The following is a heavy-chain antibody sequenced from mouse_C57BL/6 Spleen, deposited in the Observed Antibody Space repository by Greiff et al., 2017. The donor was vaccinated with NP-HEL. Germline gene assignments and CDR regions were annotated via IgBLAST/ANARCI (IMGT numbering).Heavy chain of an antibody. V-gene: IGHV1-80*01. CDR2: IYPGDGDT. CDR1: GYAFSSYW. CDR3: AREGVVHYFDY. J-gene: IGHJ2*01. Sequence: QVQLQQSGAELVKPGASVKISCKASGYAFSSYWMNWVKQRPGKGLEWIGQIYPGDGDTNYNGKFKGKATLTADKSSSTAYMQLISLTSEDSAVYFCAREGVVHYFDYWGQGTTLTVSS. D-gene: IGHD1-1*02.